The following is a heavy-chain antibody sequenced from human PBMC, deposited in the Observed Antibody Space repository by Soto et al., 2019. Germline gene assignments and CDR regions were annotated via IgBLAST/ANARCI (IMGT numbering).Heavy chain of an antibody. CDR2: IWYDGSNK. V-gene: IGHV3-33*01. CDR3: ARQRYFDSYYGMDV. Sequence: QVQLVESGGGVVQPGRSLRLSCAASGFTFSSYGMHWVRQAPGKGLEWVADIWYDGSNKYYADSVKGRFTISRDNSKNTLYLQMNSLRAEDTAVYYCARQRYFDSYYGMDVWGQGTTVTVSS. J-gene: IGHJ6*02. CDR1: GFTFSSYG. D-gene: IGHD3-9*01.